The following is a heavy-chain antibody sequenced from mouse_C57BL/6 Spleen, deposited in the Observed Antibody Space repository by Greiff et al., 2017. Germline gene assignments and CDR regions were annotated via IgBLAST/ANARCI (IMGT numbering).Heavy chain of an antibody. Sequence: QVQLQQSGPGLVAPSQSLSITCTVSGFSLTSYGVSWVRQPPGKGLEWLGVIWGDGSTNYHSAIISRLSISTVNSTVQVFLKLNSLQPDDTAAYYCAHYDYDVPFAYWGQGTLVTVSA. CDR1: GFSLTSYG. CDR3: AHYDYDVPFAY. D-gene: IGHD2-4*01. CDR2: IWGDGST. J-gene: IGHJ3*01. V-gene: IGHV2-3*01.